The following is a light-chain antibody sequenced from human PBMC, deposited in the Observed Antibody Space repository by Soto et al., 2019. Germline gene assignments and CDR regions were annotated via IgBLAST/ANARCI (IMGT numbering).Light chain of an antibody. CDR2: GAS. J-gene: IGKJ5*01. CDR3: QQRNNWLFT. Sequence: ILMTQSPAARSGSPGDEGTLSCWASQSVHSRLAWYQQKPGKAPRLLIYGASTRATGIPARFSGSGSGTDFTLTISSLEPEDFAVYYCQQRNNWLFTFGQGTRLEIK. CDR1: QSVHSR. V-gene: IGKV3D-15*01.